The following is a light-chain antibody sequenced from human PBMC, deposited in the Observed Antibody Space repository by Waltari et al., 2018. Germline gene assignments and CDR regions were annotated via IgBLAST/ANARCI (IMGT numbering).Light chain of an antibody. Sequence: HSALTQPPPASGSPAQSVTLPCTGTSRPAGGYYYFYWYQQHPGKAPKLIISEVTKRPSGVPDRFSGSKSGNTASLTVSGLQADDEADYYCSSFAGSNNYVFGTGTKVTV. J-gene: IGLJ1*01. CDR1: SRPAGGYYY. CDR2: EVT. CDR3: SSFAGSNNYV. V-gene: IGLV2-8*01.